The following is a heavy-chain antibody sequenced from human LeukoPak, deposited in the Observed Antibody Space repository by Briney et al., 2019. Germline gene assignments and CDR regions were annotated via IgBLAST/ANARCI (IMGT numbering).Heavy chain of an antibody. CDR2: INRSGST. D-gene: IGHD6-19*01. V-gene: IGHV4-34*01. CDR3: ATSSGWYRVGY. CDR1: GGSFSGYY. Sequence: SETLSLTCAVYGGSFSGYYWSWIRQPPGKGLEWIGEINRSGSTNYNPSLKSRVTISVDTSKNQFSLKLSSVTAADTAVYYCATSSGWYRVGYWGQGTLVTVSS. J-gene: IGHJ4*02.